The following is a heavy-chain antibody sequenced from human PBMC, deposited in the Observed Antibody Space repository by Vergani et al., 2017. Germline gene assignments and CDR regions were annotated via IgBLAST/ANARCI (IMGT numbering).Heavy chain of an antibody. J-gene: IGHJ5*02. CDR2: INPNSGGT. CDR1: GYTFTSYG. V-gene: IGHV1-2*02. D-gene: IGHD4-17*01. CDR3: AREETTVTTNWFDP. Sequence: QVQLVQSGAEVKKPGASVKVSCKASGYTFTSYGISWVRQAPGQGLEWMGWINPNSGGTNYAQKFQGRVTMTRDTSISTAYMELSRLRSDDTAVYYCAREETTVTTNWFDPWGQGTLVTVSS.